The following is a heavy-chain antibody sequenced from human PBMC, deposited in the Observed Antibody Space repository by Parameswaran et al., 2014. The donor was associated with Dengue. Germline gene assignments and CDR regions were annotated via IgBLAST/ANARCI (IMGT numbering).Heavy chain of an antibody. Sequence: WIRQPPGKGLEWIGSIYYSGSTYYNPSLKSRVTISVDTSKNQFSLKLSSVTAADTAVYYCACTNLDAFDIWGQGTMVTVSS. D-gene: IGHD2-8*01. CDR2: IYYSGST. J-gene: IGHJ3*02. CDR3: ACTNLDAFDI. V-gene: IGHV4-39*01.